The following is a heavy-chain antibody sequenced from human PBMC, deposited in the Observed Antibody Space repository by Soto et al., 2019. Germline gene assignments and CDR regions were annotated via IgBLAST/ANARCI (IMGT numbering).Heavy chain of an antibody. Sequence: SENFSDRTTVSVGFLSRSAYPVCCLRQSPRNGLEWIATIYASENIYYNPSLLSRVTISVDTSNNEFSLRLTSVTAADTGFYYCARFNGYCLRTPCHGYSGIEVWG. D-gene: IGHD2-2*03. V-gene: IGHV4-39*01. CDR2: IYASENI. CDR1: VGFLSRSAYP. J-gene: IGHJ6*02. CDR3: ARFNGYCLRTPCHGYSGIEV.